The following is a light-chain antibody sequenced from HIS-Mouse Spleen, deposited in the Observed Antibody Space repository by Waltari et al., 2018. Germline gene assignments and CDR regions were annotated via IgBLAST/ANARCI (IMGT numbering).Light chain of an antibody. Sequence: QSALTQPPSASGTPGPRVTISCSGSSSKLASNFVYWDQQLPGTAPKLLIYRNNPRPSGVPDRFSGSKSGTSASLAISGLRSEDEADYYCAAWDDSLSGWVFGGGTKLTVL. V-gene: IGLV1-47*01. J-gene: IGLJ3*02. CDR1: SSKLASNF. CDR2: RNN. CDR3: AAWDDSLSGWV.